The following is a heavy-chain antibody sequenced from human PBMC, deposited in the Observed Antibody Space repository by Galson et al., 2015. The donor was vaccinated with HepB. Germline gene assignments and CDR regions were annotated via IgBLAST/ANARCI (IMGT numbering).Heavy chain of an antibody. V-gene: IGHV4-34*01. CDR3: ARGPAVLRYFDWPPKRYNWFDP. Sequence: ETLSLTCAVYGGSFSGYYWSWIRQPPGKGLEWIGEINHSGSTNYNPSLKSRVTISVDTSKNQFSLKLSSVTAADTAVYYCARGPAVLRYFDWPPKRYNWFDPWGQGTLVTVSS. D-gene: IGHD3-9*01. CDR2: INHSGST. J-gene: IGHJ5*02. CDR1: GGSFSGYY.